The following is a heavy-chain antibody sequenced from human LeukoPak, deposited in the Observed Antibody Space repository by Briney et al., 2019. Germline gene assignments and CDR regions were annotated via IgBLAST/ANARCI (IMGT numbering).Heavy chain of an antibody. CDR3: ARLTKGRYTYGHQFDY. CDR1: GGSISSSSYY. V-gene: IGHV4-39*01. J-gene: IGHJ4*01. D-gene: IGHD5-18*01. Sequence: SETLSLTCTVSGGSISSSSYYWGWIRQPPGKGLEWIASIYYSGSTYYSPSLKSRVTISVDTSKNQFSLKLSSVTAADTAVYYCARLTKGRYTYGHQFDYWGQGTLVTVSS. CDR2: IYYSGST.